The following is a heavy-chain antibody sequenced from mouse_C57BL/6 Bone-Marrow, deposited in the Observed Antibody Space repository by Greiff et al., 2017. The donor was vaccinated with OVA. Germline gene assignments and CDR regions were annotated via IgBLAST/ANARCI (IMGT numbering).Heavy chain of an antibody. Sequence: VQLQQPGAELVRPGSSVKLSCKASGYTFTSYWMHWVKQRPIQGLEWIGNIDPSDSETHYNQKFKDKATLTVDKSSSTAYMQLSSLTSEDSAVYYCARPRGFHWYFDVWGTGTTVTVSS. V-gene: IGHV1-52*01. CDR2: IDPSDSET. CDR1: GYTFTSYW. CDR3: ARPRGFHWYFDV. J-gene: IGHJ1*03.